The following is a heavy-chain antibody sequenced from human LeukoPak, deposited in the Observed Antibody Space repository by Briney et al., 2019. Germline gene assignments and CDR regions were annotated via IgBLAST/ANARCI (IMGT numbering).Heavy chain of an antibody. V-gene: IGHV4-4*07. CDR3: ARDPGE. CDR2: INTSGNT. J-gene: IGHJ4*02. D-gene: IGHD7-27*01. CDR1: GGSTSSYY. Sequence: SETLSLTCIVSGGSTSSYYWSWIRQPAGKGLEWIGRINTSGNTNYNSSLKSRVTMSVDTSKNQFSLNLSSVTAADAAVYYCARDPGEWGQGTLVTVSS.